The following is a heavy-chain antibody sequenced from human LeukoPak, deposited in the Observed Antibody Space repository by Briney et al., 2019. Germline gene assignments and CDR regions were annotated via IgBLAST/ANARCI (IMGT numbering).Heavy chain of an antibody. Sequence: ASVKVSCKASGYTFTSYDINWVRQATGQGLEWMGWMNPNSGNTGYAQKFQGRVTMTRNTSISTAYMELSSLRSEDTAVYYCATLYGSGSYSPFHFDYWGQGTLVTVSS. CDR2: MNPNSGNT. V-gene: IGHV1-8*01. D-gene: IGHD3-10*01. CDR1: GYTFTSYD. J-gene: IGHJ4*02. CDR3: ATLYGSGSYSPFHFDY.